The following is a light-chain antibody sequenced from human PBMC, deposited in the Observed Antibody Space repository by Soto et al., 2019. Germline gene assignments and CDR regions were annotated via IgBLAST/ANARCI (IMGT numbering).Light chain of an antibody. CDR3: QHCNTYPYT. Sequence: DIQMTQSPSALSASVGDRVTITCRASERISYWVAWYQQKPGKAPKLLIYRASRLESGVPSRFSGSGSGTEFTLTITSLQPEDYANYYCQHCNTYPYTFGQGTKLEIK. CDR2: RAS. J-gene: IGKJ2*01. V-gene: IGKV1-5*03. CDR1: ERISYW.